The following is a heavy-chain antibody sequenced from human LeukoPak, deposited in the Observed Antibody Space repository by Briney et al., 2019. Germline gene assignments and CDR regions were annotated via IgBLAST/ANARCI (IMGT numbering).Heavy chain of an antibody. D-gene: IGHD3-3*01. V-gene: IGHV4-38-2*02. CDR2: IYHSGST. J-gene: IGHJ4*02. CDR1: GYSISSGYY. Sequence: PSETLSLTCTVSGYSISSGYYWGWIRQPPGKGLEWIGSIYHSGSTYYNPSLKSRVTISVDTSKNQFSLKLSSVTAADTAVYYCARDPAAPYDFEESHFDYWGQGTLVTVSS. CDR3: ARDPAAPYDFEESHFDY.